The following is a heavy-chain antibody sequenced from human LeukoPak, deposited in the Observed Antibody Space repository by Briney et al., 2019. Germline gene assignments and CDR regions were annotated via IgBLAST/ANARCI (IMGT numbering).Heavy chain of an antibody. D-gene: IGHD3-9*01. CDR2: IYHSGST. CDR3: ARVRYFDWSFFDY. V-gene: IGHV4-30-2*01. J-gene: IGHJ4*02. CDR1: GGSISSGGYY. Sequence: PSETLSLTCTVSGGSISSGGYYWSWIRQPPGKGLEWIGYIYHSGSTYYNPSLKSRVTISVDRSKNQFSLKLSSVTAADTAVYYCARVRYFDWSFFDYWAQGTLVTVSS.